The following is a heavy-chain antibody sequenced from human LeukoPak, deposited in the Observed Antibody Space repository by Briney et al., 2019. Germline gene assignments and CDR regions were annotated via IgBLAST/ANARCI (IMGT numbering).Heavy chain of an antibody. CDR1: GFTFSSYS. J-gene: IGHJ4*02. D-gene: IGHD3-22*01. V-gene: IGHV3-21*01. Sequence: PGGSLRLSCAASGFTFSSYSMNWVRQAPGKGLEWVSSISSSSSYIYYADSVKGRFTISRDNAKNSLYLQMNSLRAEGTAVYYCARMRYDSSDPRNYFDYWGQGTLVTVSS. CDR2: ISSSSSYI. CDR3: ARMRYDSSDPRNYFDY.